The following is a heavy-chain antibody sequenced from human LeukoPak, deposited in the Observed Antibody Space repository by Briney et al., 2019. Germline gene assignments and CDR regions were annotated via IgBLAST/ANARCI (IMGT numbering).Heavy chain of an antibody. Sequence: SETLSLTCTVSGGSISSYYWSWIRQPPGKGLEWIGYLYYTGSTNYNPSLKSRVTISGDTSKNQFSLKLSSVTAADTAVYYCAADLQAFAFDIWGQGTMVTVSS. CDR2: LYYTGST. D-gene: IGHD3-3*02. J-gene: IGHJ3*02. V-gene: IGHV4-59*01. CDR3: AADLQAFAFDI. CDR1: GGSISSYY.